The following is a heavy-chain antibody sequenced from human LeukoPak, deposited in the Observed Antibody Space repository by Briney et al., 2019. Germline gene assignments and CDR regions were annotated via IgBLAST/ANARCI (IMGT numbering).Heavy chain of an antibody. J-gene: IGHJ4*02. CDR2: MNPNSGNT. CDR3: ASATGIDGYTSGYDF. CDR1: GYTFTSYD. Sequence: ASVKVSCKASGYTFTSYDINWVRQATGQGLEWMGWMNPNSGNTGYAQKFQGRVTMTRNTSINTAYMELSSLRSEDTAVYYCASATGIDGYTSGYDFCGQGTLVTVSS. V-gene: IGHV1-8*01. D-gene: IGHD5-18*01.